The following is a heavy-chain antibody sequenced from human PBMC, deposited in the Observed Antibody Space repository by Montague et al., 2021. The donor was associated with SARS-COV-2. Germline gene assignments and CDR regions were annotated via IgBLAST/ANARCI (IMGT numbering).Heavy chain of an antibody. CDR3: TRLSLGWNTD. CDR1: GDSMTDSY. V-gene: IGHV4-59*08. CDR2: IYFGGST. D-gene: IGHD1-1*01. J-gene: IGHJ1*01. Sequence: SETLSLTCTVSGDSMTDSYWSWIRQPPGKGLEYIGYIYFGGSTNYNPSLKSRLTLSVDTSKNQFSLKLSSVTAADTAVYFCTRLSLGWNTDWGQGTLVTVSS.